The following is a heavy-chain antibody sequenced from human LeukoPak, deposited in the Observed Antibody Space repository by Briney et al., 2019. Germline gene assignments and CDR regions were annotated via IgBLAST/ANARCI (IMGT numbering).Heavy chain of an antibody. D-gene: IGHD2-2*01. Sequence: GGSLRLSCAASGFTFSSYGMHWVRQAPGKGLEWVAVIWYDGSNKYCADSVKGRFTISRDNSKNTLYLQMNSLRAEDTAVYYCARAYCSSTSCSLTVDYWGQGTLVTVSS. CDR2: IWYDGSNK. CDR1: GFTFSSYG. V-gene: IGHV3-33*01. CDR3: ARAYCSSTSCSLTVDY. J-gene: IGHJ4*02.